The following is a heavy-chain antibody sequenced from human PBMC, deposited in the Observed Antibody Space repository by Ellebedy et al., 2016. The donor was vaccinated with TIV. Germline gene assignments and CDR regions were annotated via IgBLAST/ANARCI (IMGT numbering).Heavy chain of an antibody. CDR1: GGSISSYY. Sequence: GSLRLXXTVSGGSISSYYWSWIRQPPGKGLEWIGYIYYSGSTNYNPSLKSRVTISVDTSKNQFSLKLSFVTAADTAVYYCARDRGDGSDYWGQGTLVTVSS. J-gene: IGHJ4*02. CDR3: ARDRGDGSDY. D-gene: IGHD5-24*01. CDR2: IYYSGST. V-gene: IGHV4-59*01.